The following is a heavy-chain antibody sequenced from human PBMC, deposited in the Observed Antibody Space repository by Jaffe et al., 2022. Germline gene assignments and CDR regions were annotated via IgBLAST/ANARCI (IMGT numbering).Heavy chain of an antibody. V-gene: IGHV3-23*01. J-gene: IGHJ1*01. CDR2: ISGSGGST. CDR1: GFTFSSYA. Sequence: EVQLLESGGGLVQPGGSLRLSCAASGFTFSSYAMSWVRQAPGKGLEWVSAISGSGGSTYYADSVKGRFTISRDNSKNTLFLQMNSLRAEDTAVYYCAKGGTSCYSAIQHWGQGTLVTVSS. D-gene: IGHD2-15*01. CDR3: AKGGTSCYSAIQH.